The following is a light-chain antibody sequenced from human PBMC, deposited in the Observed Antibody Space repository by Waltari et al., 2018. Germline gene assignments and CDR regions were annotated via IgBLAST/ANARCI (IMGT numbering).Light chain of an antibody. CDR3: AAYTSTNTVI. Sequence: QSALTQPASVSGSPGQSITISCTGTNSDIGYYNYVSWYQQYPGKDPKLMIFDVTRWPSGVSHRFSGSKSGNTASLTISGLQAEDEADYFCAAYTSTNTVIFGGGTKVTVL. J-gene: IGLJ2*01. CDR1: NSDIGYYNY. V-gene: IGLV2-14*01. CDR2: DVT.